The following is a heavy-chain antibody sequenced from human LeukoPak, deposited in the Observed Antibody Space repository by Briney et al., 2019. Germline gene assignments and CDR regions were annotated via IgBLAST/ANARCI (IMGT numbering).Heavy chain of an antibody. CDR3: ARGRAMVRGVISFGYYFDY. CDR2: INHSGST. J-gene: IGHJ4*02. CDR1: GGSFSGYY. D-gene: IGHD3-10*01. V-gene: IGHV4-34*01. Sequence: PSETLSLTCAVYGGSFSGYYWSWIRQPPGKGLEWIGEINHSGSTNYNPSLKSRVTISVDTSKNQFSLKPSSVTAADTAVYYCARGRAMVRGVISFGYYFDYWGQGTLVTVSS.